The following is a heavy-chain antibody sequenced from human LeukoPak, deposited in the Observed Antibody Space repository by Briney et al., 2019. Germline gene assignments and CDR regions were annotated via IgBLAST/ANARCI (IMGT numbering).Heavy chain of an antibody. J-gene: IGHJ6*02. CDR1: GGSISSGGYY. V-gene: IGHV4-31*03. CDR3: ARDLDDILTGPHYGMDV. Sequence: PSETLSLTCTVSGGSISSGGYYWSWIRQHPGKGLEWIGYIYYSGSTYYNPSLKSRVTISVDTSKNQFSLKLSSVTAADTAVYYCARDLDDILTGPHYGMDVWGQGTTVTVSS. CDR2: IYYSGST. D-gene: IGHD3-9*01.